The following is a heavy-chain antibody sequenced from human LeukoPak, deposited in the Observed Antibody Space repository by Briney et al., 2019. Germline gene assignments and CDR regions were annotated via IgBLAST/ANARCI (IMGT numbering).Heavy chain of an antibody. J-gene: IGHJ6*02. CDR2: IYSGGST. CDR3: ARDPVDCSGGSCYLYGMDV. CDR1: GFTVSSNY. Sequence: GGSPRLSCAASGFTVSSNYMSWVRQAPGKGLEWVSVIYSGGSTYYADSVKGRFTISRDNSKNTLYLQMNSLRAEDTAVYYCARDPVDCSGGSCYLYGMDVWGQGTTVTVSS. V-gene: IGHV3-66*01. D-gene: IGHD2-15*01.